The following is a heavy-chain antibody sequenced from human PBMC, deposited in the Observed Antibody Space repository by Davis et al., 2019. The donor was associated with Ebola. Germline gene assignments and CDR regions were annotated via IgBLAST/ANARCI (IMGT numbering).Heavy chain of an antibody. J-gene: IGHJ6*03. CDR1: GGSISSHY. CDR2: IYYSGST. V-gene: IGHV4-59*11. Sequence: PSETLSLTCTVSGGSISSHYWSWIRQPPGKGLEWIGYIYYSGSTNYNPSLKSRVTISVDTSKNQFSLKLSSVTAADTAVYYCHWVVPASNTSYYYYYYMDVWGKGTTVTVSS. CDR3: HWVVPASNTSYYYYYYMDV. D-gene: IGHD2-2*01.